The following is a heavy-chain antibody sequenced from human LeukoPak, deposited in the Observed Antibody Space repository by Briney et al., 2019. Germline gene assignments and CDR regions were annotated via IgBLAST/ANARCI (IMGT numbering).Heavy chain of an antibody. J-gene: IGHJ4*02. CDR3: AKTTVGYSSGRYPGWPADC. D-gene: IGHD6-19*01. V-gene: IGHV3-23*01. Sequence: GGSLRLSCAASGFTFNTYAIYWVRQAPGKGLEWVSGICGSGGCTYHADSVKGRFTISRDNSKNTVYLQMNSLTADDTAVYYCAKTTVGYSSGRYPGWPADCWGQGTLVTVSP. CDR1: GFTFNTYA. CDR2: ICGSGGCT.